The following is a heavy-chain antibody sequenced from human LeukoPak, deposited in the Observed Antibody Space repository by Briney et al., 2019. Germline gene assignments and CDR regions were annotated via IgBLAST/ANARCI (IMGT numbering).Heavy chain of an antibody. Sequence: PGGSLRLSCAASGFTFDDYAMQWVRQAPGKGLEWVSLISGDGGSTYYADSVKGRFTISRDNSKNSLYLQMNSLRTEDTALYYCASNPSSGYPLDYWSQGTLVTVSS. J-gene: IGHJ4*02. CDR2: ISGDGGST. CDR3: ASNPSSGYPLDY. D-gene: IGHD3-22*01. V-gene: IGHV3-43*02. CDR1: GFTFDDYA.